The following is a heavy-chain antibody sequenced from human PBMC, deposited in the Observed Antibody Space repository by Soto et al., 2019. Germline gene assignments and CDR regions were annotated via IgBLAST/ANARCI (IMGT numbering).Heavy chain of an antibody. CDR2: ISSSSSYI. CDR3: ARERVAATPGLKY. V-gene: IGHV3-21*01. Sequence: EVQLVESGGGLVKPGGSLRLSCAASGFTFSSYSMNWVRQAPGKGLEWVSSISSSSSYIYYADSVKGRFTISRDNAKNSLYLQMNSLRAEDTAVYYCARERVAATPGLKYWGQGTLVTVSS. D-gene: IGHD2-15*01. J-gene: IGHJ4*02. CDR1: GFTFSSYS.